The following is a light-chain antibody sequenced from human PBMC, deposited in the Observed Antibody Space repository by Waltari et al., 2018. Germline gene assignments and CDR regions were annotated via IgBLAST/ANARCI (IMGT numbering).Light chain of an antibody. CDR3: SSYTRVSASVV. Sequence: QSALTQPASVSGSPGQSITISCTGTSSDIGGYNYASWYQQHPGRAPKLIIYDASQRPLGVSVRLSGSKSGNPASLASSGLQAEDEADYYCSSYTRVSASVVFGGGTKLTVL. CDR2: DAS. CDR1: SSDIGGYNY. V-gene: IGLV2-14*01. J-gene: IGLJ2*01.